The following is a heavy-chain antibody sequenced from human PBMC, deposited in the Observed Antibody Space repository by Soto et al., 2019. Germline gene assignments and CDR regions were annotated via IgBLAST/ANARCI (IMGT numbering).Heavy chain of an antibody. CDR1: GGAFTNDI. CDR3: ARDSPIGSTFSGYDAIDY. V-gene: IGHV1-69*08. Sequence: QVQLVQSGAEVKKPGSSVKVSCKASGGAFTNDIITWVRQVPGQGLEWMGRIIPLLDITNYAQKFQGRVTITADKSTSTAYMELNSLISEDTAVYYCARDSPIGSTFSGYDAIDYWGQGTLVTVSS. J-gene: IGHJ4*02. CDR2: IIPLLDIT. D-gene: IGHD5-12*01.